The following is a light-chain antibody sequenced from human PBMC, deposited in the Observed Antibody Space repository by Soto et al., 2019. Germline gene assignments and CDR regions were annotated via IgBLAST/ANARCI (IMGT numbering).Light chain of an antibody. CDR1: QSVSSY. J-gene: IGKJ5*01. CDR2: DAS. V-gene: IGKV3-11*01. Sequence: EIALTQSPATLSLSPGERATLSCRCSQSVSSYLAWYQQKPGQAPRLLIYDASNRATGIPARFSGSGSGTDFTRTISSLEPEEFAVYYCQQRSNWPPSVTFGQGTRLEIK. CDR3: QQRSNWPPSVT.